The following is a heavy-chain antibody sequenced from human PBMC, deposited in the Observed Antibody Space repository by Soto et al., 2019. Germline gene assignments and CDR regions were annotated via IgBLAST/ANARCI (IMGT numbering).Heavy chain of an antibody. J-gene: IGHJ4*02. V-gene: IGHV3-30*18. CDR2: ISYDGSNK. Sequence: QVQLVESGGGVVQAGRSLRLSCAASGFTFSSYGMHWVRQAPGKGLEWVAVISYDGSNKYYADSVKGRFTISRDNSKNTLYLQMNRLRAEDTAVYYCAKDVAVAGTSPLDYWGQGTLVTVSS. CDR3: AKDVAVAGTSPLDY. D-gene: IGHD6-19*01. CDR1: GFTFSSYG.